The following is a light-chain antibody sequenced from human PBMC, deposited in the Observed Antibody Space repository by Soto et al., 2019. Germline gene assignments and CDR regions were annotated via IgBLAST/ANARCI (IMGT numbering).Light chain of an antibody. J-gene: IGKJ4*01. Sequence: ENVLTQSPGTLSLSPGERATLSCRASQSVSSSYLAWYQQKPGQAPRLLIYGASSRATCIPDRFSGSGSGTDFTLTISRLEPEDFAVYYCQQYGSSLLTFGGGTKVEIK. CDR2: GAS. CDR3: QQYGSSLLT. V-gene: IGKV3-20*01. CDR1: QSVSSSY.